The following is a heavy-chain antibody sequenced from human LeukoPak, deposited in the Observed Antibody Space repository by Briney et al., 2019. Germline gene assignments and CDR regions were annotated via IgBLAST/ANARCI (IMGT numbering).Heavy chain of an antibody. J-gene: IGHJ2*01. Sequence: PGGCLRVSCAASIFTFSSHSMHWVRQAPGKGVEGVAVISYDGNTEYYAYSVKGGFTISRDNSKYTLYLQMNSMRVEDTAVYYCARDEQWLGIEWYFDLWGRGTLVTVSS. CDR1: IFTFSSHS. D-gene: IGHD6-19*01. CDR2: ISYDGNTE. V-gene: IGHV3-30*01. CDR3: ARDEQWLGIEWYFDL.